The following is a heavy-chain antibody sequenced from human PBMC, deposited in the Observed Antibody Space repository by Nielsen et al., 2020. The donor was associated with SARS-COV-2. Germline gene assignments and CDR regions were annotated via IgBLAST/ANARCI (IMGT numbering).Heavy chain of an antibody. Sequence: ASVKVSCKASGYTFTGSYVHWVRQAPGQGLEWMGLINPNSGATNYAQKFQGRVTMTRDTSISTAYMELSRLRSDDTAVYYCARDAGATTGDYWGQGTLVTVSS. J-gene: IGHJ4*02. CDR3: ARDAGATTGDY. D-gene: IGHD1-26*01. V-gene: IGHV1-2*06. CDR2: INPNSGAT. CDR1: GYTFTGSY.